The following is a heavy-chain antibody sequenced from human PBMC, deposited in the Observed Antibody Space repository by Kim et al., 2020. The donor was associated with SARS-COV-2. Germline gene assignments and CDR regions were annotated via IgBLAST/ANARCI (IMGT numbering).Heavy chain of an antibody. J-gene: IGHJ4*02. V-gene: IGHV3-74*01. D-gene: IGHD3-16*01. CDR1: AFTFSSYW. CDR2: ISADGSLP. CDR3: ARGRLTFGGVTVDY. Sequence: GGSLRLSCAASAFTFSSYWMHWVRQVPGKGLVWVSRISADGSLPSYADSVKGRFTISRDNAKNTLYLQMDSLRAEDTAVYSCARGRLTFGGVTVDYWGLG.